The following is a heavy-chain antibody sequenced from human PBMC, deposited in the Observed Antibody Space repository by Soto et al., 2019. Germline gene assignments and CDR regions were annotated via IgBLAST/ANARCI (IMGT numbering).Heavy chain of an antibody. J-gene: IGHJ5*02. Sequence: ASVKVSCKASGYTFTSYGISWVRQAPGQGLEWMGWISAYNGNTNYAQKLQGRVTMTTDTSTSTAYMELRSLRSDDTAVYYCARDLTSPSGNLKKSWGQGTLVTVYS. D-gene: IGHD2-2*01. CDR3: ARDLTSPSGNLKKS. V-gene: IGHV1-18*04. CDR2: ISAYNGNT. CDR1: GYTFTSYG.